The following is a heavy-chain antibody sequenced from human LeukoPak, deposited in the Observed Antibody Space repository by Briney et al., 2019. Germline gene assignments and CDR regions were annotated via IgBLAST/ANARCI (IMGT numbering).Heavy chain of an antibody. V-gene: IGHV1-2*02. D-gene: IGHD3-3*01. CDR3: ARVYYDFWSGYFVY. CDR1: GYTFTGYY. Sequence: ASVKVSCKAYGYTFTGYYMHLVRQAPGQGLEWMGWINPNSGGTNYAQKFQGRVTMTRDTSISTAYMELSRLRSDDTAVYYCARVYYDFWSGYFVYWGQGTLVTVSS. J-gene: IGHJ4*02. CDR2: INPNSGGT.